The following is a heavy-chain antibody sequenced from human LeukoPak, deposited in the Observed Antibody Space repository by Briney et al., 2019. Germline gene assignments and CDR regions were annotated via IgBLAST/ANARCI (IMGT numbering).Heavy chain of an antibody. Sequence: ASVKVSCKASGYTFTDYYIHWVRQAPGQGREWMGWIHPNSGGTNYAQKFQDRVTMTRDTSIRTAYMELSSLRSDDTAVYYCARDHRLGAAGTRTNHFDYWGQGTLVTVSS. D-gene: IGHD6-13*01. J-gene: IGHJ4*02. CDR3: ARDHRLGAAGTRTNHFDY. CDR2: IHPNSGGT. V-gene: IGHV1-2*02. CDR1: GYTFTDYY.